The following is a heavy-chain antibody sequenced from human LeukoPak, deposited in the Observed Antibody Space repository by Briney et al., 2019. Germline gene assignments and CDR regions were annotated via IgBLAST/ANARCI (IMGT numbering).Heavy chain of an antibody. D-gene: IGHD6-13*01. Sequence: GGSLRLSCAASGFTFSSYEMNWVRQAPGKGLEWVSYISSSGTTIYYADSVKGRFTISRDNAKNSLYPQMNSLRAEDTAVYYCAREGRYSGSWYWDWGQGTLVTVSS. J-gene: IGHJ4*02. V-gene: IGHV3-48*03. CDR1: GFTFSSYE. CDR2: ISSSGTTI. CDR3: AREGRYSGSWYWD.